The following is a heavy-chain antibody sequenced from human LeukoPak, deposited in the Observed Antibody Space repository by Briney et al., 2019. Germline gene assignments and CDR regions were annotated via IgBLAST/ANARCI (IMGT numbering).Heavy chain of an antibody. Sequence: LGGSLRLPCAASGFTFSSYSMNWVLQAPGKGLEWVSSISSSSSYIYYADSVKGRFTISRDNAKNSLYLQMNSLRAEDTAVYYCAREGLGSNPGDYWGQGTLVTVSS. V-gene: IGHV3-21*01. CDR1: GFTFSSYS. CDR3: AREGLGSNPGDY. J-gene: IGHJ4*02. CDR2: ISSSSSYI. D-gene: IGHD3/OR15-3a*01.